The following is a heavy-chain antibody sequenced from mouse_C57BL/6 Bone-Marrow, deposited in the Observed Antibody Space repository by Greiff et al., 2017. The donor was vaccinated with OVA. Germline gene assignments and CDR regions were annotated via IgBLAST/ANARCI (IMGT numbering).Heavy chain of an antibody. D-gene: IGHD1-1*01. J-gene: IGHJ3*01. CDR1: GYTFTSYW. CDR3: AKERIDYGSPWFAY. Sequence: QVQLQQPGAELVKPGASVKMSCKASGYTFTSYWITWVKQRPGQGLEWIGDIYPGSGSTNYNEKFKSKATLTVDTSSSTAYMQLSSLTSEDSEVLYCAKERIDYGSPWFAYWGQGTLVTVSA. V-gene: IGHV1-55*01. CDR2: IYPGSGST.